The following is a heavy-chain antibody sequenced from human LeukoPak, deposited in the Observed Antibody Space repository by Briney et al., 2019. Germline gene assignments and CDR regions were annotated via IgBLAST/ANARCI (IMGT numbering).Heavy chain of an antibody. J-gene: IGHJ4*02. D-gene: IGHD2-15*01. CDR3: AKRPCSGGSCSDFGY. CDR1: GYTFSTYA. Sequence: GGSLRLSCAASGYTFSTYAMSWVRQAPGKGLVWVSSISASGSRTSYADSVKGRLTISRDNSKNILYLQMNSLRVEDTAVYYCAKRPCSGGSCSDFGYGGQGTLSASPQ. V-gene: IGHV3-23*01. CDR2: ISASGSRT.